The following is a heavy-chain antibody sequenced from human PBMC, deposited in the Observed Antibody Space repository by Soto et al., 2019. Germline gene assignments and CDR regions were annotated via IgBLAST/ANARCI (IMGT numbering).Heavy chain of an antibody. CDR2: IYWDDDK. Sequence: QITLKESGPTLVKPTQTLTLTCTFSGFSLSTSGVGVGWIRQPPGKALGWLALIYWDDDKRYSPSLKSRLTITRDTPKNQVVLTITNMDPVDTATYYCAHRRSPDPYGDYEGNWFHPWGQGTLVTVSS. D-gene: IGHD4-17*01. V-gene: IGHV2-5*02. CDR1: GFSLSTSGVG. J-gene: IGHJ5*02. CDR3: AHRRSPDPYGDYEGNWFHP.